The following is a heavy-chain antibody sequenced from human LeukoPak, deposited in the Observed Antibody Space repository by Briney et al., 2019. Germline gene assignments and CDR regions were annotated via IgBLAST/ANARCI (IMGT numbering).Heavy chain of an antibody. CDR2: IYTSGST. CDR3: ARTDDSSGDAFDI. Sequence: SQTLSLTCTVSGGSISSGSYYWSWIRQPAGKGLEWIGRIYTSGSTNYNPSLKSRVTISVDTSKNQFSLKLSSVTAADTAVYYCARTDDSSGDAFDIWGQGTMVTVSS. J-gene: IGHJ3*02. CDR1: GGSISSGSYY. D-gene: IGHD3-22*01. V-gene: IGHV4-61*02.